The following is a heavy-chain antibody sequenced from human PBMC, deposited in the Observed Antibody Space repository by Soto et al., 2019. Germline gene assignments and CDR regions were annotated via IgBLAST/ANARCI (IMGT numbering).Heavy chain of an antibody. J-gene: IGHJ4*02. CDR1: GGTFSSYA. V-gene: IGHV1-69*13. Sequence: SEKVSCKASGGTFSSYAISWVRQAPGQGLEWMGGIIPIFGTANYAQKFQGRVTITADESTSTAYMELSSLRSEVTAVYYCASQPEYSSGWYTNFDYWGQGTLVTVSS. CDR2: IIPIFGTA. CDR3: ASQPEYSSGWYTNFDY. D-gene: IGHD6-19*01.